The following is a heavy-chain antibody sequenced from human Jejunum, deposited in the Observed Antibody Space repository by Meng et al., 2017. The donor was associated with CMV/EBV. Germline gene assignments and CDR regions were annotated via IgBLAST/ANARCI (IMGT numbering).Heavy chain of an antibody. V-gene: IGHV4-4*02. J-gene: IGHJ4*02. Sequence: VLLREAGRGRVKPAGTLALTCTLSGDSIRSDIWWSWVRQPPGKGLGWIGDVYHRGDTNYNPSLKSRVDISVDKSKNQFYLSLFSVTAADTAVYYCGRDQGRELINHWGQGTLVTVSS. CDR3: GRDQGRELINH. CDR1: GDSIRSDIW. D-gene: IGHD1-7*01. CDR2: VYHRGDT.